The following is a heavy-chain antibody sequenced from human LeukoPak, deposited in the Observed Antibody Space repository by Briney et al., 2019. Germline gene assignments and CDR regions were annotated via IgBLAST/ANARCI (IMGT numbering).Heavy chain of an antibody. CDR2: INPNNGGT. D-gene: IGHD3-22*01. J-gene: IGHJ3*02. V-gene: IGHV1-2*02. Sequence: ASVKVSCKSSGYTFTGYFVHWVRQAPGQGLEWMGWINPNNGGTKYAQKFQGRVTMTRDTSISTAYMELSRLRSDDTAVFYCARDFYYDTKGAFDIWGQGTMVTVSS. CDR1: GYTFTGYF. CDR3: ARDFYYDTKGAFDI.